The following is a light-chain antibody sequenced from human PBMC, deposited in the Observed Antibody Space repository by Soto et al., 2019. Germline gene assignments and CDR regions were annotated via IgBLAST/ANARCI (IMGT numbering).Light chain of an antibody. CDR1: SSGVGAYNY. V-gene: IGLV2-11*01. Sequence: QSALTQPRSVSGSPGQSVTISCTGTSSGVGAYNYVSWYQQHPGKAPKVMIYDVSKRPSGVPDRFSGSKSGTTASLTISGLQADDEADYYCCSYAGSYNDVFGSGTKVTVL. CDR3: CSYAGSYNDV. CDR2: DVS. J-gene: IGLJ1*01.